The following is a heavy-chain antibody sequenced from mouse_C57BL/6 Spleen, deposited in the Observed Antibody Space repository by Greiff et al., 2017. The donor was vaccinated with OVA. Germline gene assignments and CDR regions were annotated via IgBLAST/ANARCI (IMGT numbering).Heavy chain of an antibody. CDR3: ARGDYSNYGGVCDY. Sequence: VQLKESGPVLVKPGASVKMSCKASGYTFTDYYMNWVKQSHGKSLEWIGVINPYNGGTSYNQKFKGKATLTVDKSSSTAYMELNSLTSEDSAVYYCARGDYSNYGGVCDYWGQGTTLTVSS. D-gene: IGHD2-5*01. CDR2: INPYNGGT. J-gene: IGHJ2*01. V-gene: IGHV1-19*01. CDR1: GYTFTDYY.